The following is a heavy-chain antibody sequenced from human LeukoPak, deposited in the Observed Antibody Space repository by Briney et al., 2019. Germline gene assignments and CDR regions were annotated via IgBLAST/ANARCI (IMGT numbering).Heavy chain of an antibody. Sequence: GGSLRLSCAASRFTFSDHYMDWVRQAPGKGLEWVARIRNRAKSYSTQYAPSVRDRFTISRDDSRNSVYLQMNSLKTEDTAVYYCVRLGDYYDKSVFSSDVFDIWGLGTMVPVS. D-gene: IGHD3-22*01. CDR3: VRLGDYYDKSVFSSDVFDI. J-gene: IGHJ3*02. CDR2: IRNRAKSYST. CDR1: RFTFSDHY. V-gene: IGHV3-72*01.